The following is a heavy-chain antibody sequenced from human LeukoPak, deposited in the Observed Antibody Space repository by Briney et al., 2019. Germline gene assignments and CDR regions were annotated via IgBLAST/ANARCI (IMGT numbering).Heavy chain of an antibody. D-gene: IGHD3-22*01. CDR2: IYHSGRT. CDR1: GYSISSGYY. V-gene: IGHV4-38-2*02. J-gene: IGHJ5*02. CDR3: ASSYDSSGYGWFDP. Sequence: SETLSLTCTVSGYSISSGYYWGWIRQPPGKGLEWIGSIYHSGRTFYNPSLKSRVTISVDTSKNQFSLKLSSVTAADTAVYYCASSYDSSGYGWFDPWGQGTLVTVSS.